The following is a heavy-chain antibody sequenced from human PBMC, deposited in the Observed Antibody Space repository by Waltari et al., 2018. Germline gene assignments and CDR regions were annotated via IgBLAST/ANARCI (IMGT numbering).Heavy chain of an antibody. CDR2: IYYSGST. D-gene: IGHD6-13*01. V-gene: IGHV4-59*08. Sequence: QVQLQESGPGLVKPSETLSITCTVAGGSLSTYYRSWIRQPPGKGLEWIGYIYYSGSTNYNPSLKSRVTISVDTSKNQFSLKLSSVTAADTAVYYCARVRIAAAVGDAFDIWGQGTMVAVSS. CDR3: ARVRIAAAVGDAFDI. CDR1: GGSLSTYY. J-gene: IGHJ3*02.